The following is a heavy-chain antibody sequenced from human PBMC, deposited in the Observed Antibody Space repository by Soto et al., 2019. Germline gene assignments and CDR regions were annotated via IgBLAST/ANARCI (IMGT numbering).Heavy chain of an antibody. J-gene: IGHJ6*02. D-gene: IGHD6-13*01. CDR3: ARYSSDWFQTEGMDV. CDR1: GGSTSTYY. V-gene: IGHV4-4*07. Sequence: SETLSLTCTVSGGSTSTYYWSWIRQPAGKGLEWIGRIDTSGNTNYNPSLKSRVTMSVDTSKKQFSLKLTSVTAADTAVYYCARYSSDWFQTEGMDVWGLGTTVTSP. CDR2: IDTSGNT.